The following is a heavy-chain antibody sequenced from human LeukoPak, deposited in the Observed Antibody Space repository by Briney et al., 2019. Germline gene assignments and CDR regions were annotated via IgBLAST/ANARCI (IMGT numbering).Heavy chain of an antibody. CDR2: IWYDGSNN. D-gene: IGHD6-19*01. CDR1: GFTFSSYG. V-gene: IGHV3-33*01. J-gene: IGHJ4*02. CDR3: ARDSIAVAGCFDS. Sequence: GGSLRLSCAASGFTFSSYGMHWVHQAPGKGLEWVAIIWYDGSNNYYADSVKGRFTISRDNSKNTLSLQMNSLRAEDTAVYYCARDSIAVAGCFDSWGQGTLVTVSS.